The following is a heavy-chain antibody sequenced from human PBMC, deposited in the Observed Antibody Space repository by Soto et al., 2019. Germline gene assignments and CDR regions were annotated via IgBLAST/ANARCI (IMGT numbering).Heavy chain of an antibody. D-gene: IGHD2-2*01. CDR1: GGTFSTYT. V-gene: IGHV1-69*04. J-gene: IGHJ5*02. Sequence: ASVKVSCKASGGTFSTYTFSWLRQAPGQGPEWMGRIIPVLGMVNYAQRFQGRLTIIADKSTSSTYMELSSLRSDDTAVYFCAKEAQVGYCNNPTCYRAWFDPWGQGTLVTVSS. CDR3: AKEAQVGYCNNPTCYRAWFDP. CDR2: IIPVLGMV.